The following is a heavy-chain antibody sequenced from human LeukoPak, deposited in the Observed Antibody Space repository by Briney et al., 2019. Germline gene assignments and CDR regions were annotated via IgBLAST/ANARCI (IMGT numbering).Heavy chain of an antibody. CDR1: GFTFSSYS. Sequence: GGSLRLSCAASGFTFSSYSMNWVRQAPGKGLEWVSSIGSSSTYIYYADSVKGRFTISRDNSKNMLYLQMNSLRADDTAVYYCARDRSDGNYYMVVWGKGTTVTVSS. CDR2: IGSSSTYI. CDR3: ARDRSDGNYYMVV. V-gene: IGHV3-21*04. D-gene: IGHD5-24*01. J-gene: IGHJ6*03.